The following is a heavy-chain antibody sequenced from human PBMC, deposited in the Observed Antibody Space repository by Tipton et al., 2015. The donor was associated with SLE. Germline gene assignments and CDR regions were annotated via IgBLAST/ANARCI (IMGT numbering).Heavy chain of an antibody. CDR2: IYYSGST. D-gene: IGHD2-2*01. V-gene: IGHV4-59*01. Sequence: TLSLTCAVYGGSFSGYYWSWIRQPPGKGLEWIGYIYYSGSTNYNPSLKSRVTISVDTSKNQFSLKLSSVTAADAAVYYCARERGSIVVVPAVGNAFDIWGQGTMVTVSS. CDR3: ARERGSIVVVPAVGNAFDI. J-gene: IGHJ3*02. CDR1: GGSFSGYY.